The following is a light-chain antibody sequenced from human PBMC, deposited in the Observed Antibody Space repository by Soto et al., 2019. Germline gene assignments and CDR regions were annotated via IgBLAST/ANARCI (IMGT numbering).Light chain of an antibody. CDR1: SSDVGHSNH. V-gene: IGLV2-14*03. Sequence: QSALTQPASVSGSPGQSITISCTGSSSDVGHSNHVSWYQQHPGKAPKLIIYVVTNRPSGISNRFSGSKSGSTASLTISGLQPEDEADYYCNSYTISTTYVFGTGTKVTVL. CDR3: NSYTISTTYV. J-gene: IGLJ1*01. CDR2: VVT.